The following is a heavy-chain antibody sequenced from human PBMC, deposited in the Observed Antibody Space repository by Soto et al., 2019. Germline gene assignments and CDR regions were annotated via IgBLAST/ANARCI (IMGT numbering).Heavy chain of an antibody. Sequence: EGQLSESGGGLERPGGSLRLSCVASGFSFSSYAMNWVRQAPGKGLQWVSGISGRGTTTDYADSVKGWFTISRDNSNNMVYLQMDNLRVEDTAVYYCAKRRRQWLVTEALDIWGQGTTVTVSS. CDR1: GFSFSSYA. J-gene: IGHJ3*02. CDR2: ISGRGTTT. V-gene: IGHV3-23*01. CDR3: AKRRRQWLVTEALDI. D-gene: IGHD6-19*01.